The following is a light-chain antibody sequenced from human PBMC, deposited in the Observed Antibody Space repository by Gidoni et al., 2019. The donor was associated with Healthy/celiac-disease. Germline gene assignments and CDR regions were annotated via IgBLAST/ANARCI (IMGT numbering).Light chain of an antibody. CDR2: DST. CDR3: QKRSNPYT. V-gene: IGKV3-11*01. CDR1: QSVSSY. J-gene: IGKJ2*01. Sequence: EIVYTEAPATLSLSPGERATLSLRARQSVSSYLSWYQQKPGQAPRLLSDDSTNRATGIPASFSGSGTETNFTLTIRSLEPYEFAFYYHQKRSNPYTFGQGTKLEIK.